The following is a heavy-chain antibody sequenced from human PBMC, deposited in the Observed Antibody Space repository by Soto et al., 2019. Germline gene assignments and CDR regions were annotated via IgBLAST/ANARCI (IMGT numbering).Heavy chain of an antibody. Sequence: QVQLVQSGAEMKKPGASVTVSCKASGYSFTGYYLHWVRQAPGQGLEWLGWINPNSGATNHAQKFQGRVTMTRDRSITRAYMDLNRLTSDDTAVYYCARDSVSTIGDFDNWGQGTLVTVSS. CDR1: GYSFTGYY. CDR3: ARDSVSTIGDFDN. J-gene: IGHJ4*02. CDR2: INPNSGAT. V-gene: IGHV1-2*02. D-gene: IGHD5-12*01.